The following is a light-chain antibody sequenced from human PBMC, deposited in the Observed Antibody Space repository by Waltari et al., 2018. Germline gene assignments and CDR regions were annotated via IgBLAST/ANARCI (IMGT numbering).Light chain of an antibody. CDR1: RSNRASNL. CDR2: RRG. J-gene: IGLJ2*01. V-gene: IGLV1-47*01. CDR3: AAWDDKLGGRWE. Sequence: QSVLTQPPSASGTPGQRVTISCSGSRSNRASNLVNGYQQVPGTTPKLLISRRGQRPSGVPDRFSGSKAGTSASLAISGLRSEDEADYYCAAWDDKLGGRWEFGGGTKLTVL.